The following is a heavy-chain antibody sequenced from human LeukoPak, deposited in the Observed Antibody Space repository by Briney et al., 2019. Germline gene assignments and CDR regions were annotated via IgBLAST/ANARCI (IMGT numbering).Heavy chain of an antibody. Sequence: SETLSLTCTVSGGSISSYYWSWIRQPPGKGLEWIGYIYYSGSTNYNPSLKSRVTISVDTSKNQFSLKLSSVTAADTAVYYCARGGVLLWFGESSLYGMDVWGKGTTGTVSS. CDR3: ARGGVLLWFGESSLYGMDV. D-gene: IGHD3-10*01. CDR2: IYYSGST. J-gene: IGHJ6*04. CDR1: GGSISSYY. V-gene: IGHV4-59*01.